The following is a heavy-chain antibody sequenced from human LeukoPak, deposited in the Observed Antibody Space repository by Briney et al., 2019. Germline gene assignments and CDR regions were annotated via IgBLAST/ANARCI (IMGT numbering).Heavy chain of an antibody. Sequence: AASVKVSCKASGGTFSSYAISWVRQAPGQGLEWMGGIIPIFGTANYAQKFQGRVTITADESTSTAYMELSSLRSEDTAVYYCARGRRDGYNMPDAFDIWGQGTMVTVSS. CDR2: IIPIFGTA. CDR1: GGTFSSYA. V-gene: IGHV1-69*13. CDR3: ARGRRDGYNMPDAFDI. J-gene: IGHJ3*02. D-gene: IGHD5-24*01.